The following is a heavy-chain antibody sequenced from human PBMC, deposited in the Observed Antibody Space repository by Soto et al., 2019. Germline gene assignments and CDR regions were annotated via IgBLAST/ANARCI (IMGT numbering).Heavy chain of an antibody. CDR3: ARPSVPATRGPLDY. D-gene: IGHD6-19*01. J-gene: IGHJ4*02. Sequence: TSETLSLTCTVSGGSSGAYFWNWVRQPPGKGLEWIGNIYYTGATSYNPSLESRVTISLDTSKNQFSLRPSSVTAADTAVYYCARPSVPATRGPLDYWGQGALVTVSS. CDR1: GGSSGAYF. CDR2: IYYTGAT. V-gene: IGHV4-59*01.